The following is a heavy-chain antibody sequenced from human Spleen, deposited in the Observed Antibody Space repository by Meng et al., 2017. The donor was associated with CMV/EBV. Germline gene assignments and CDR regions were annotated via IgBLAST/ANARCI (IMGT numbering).Heavy chain of an antibody. CDR1: FTFSSYA. Sequence: FTFSSYAMNWVRQAPGKGLEWVSGIRGSGASTHYADFVKGRFTISRDNSKNTLYLQMKSLRAEDTAVYYCVKGRDHNNYGGSGTVDFWGQGTLVTVSS. D-gene: IGHD4-11*01. J-gene: IGHJ4*02. CDR2: IRGSGAST. V-gene: IGHV3-23*01. CDR3: VKGRDHNNYGGSGTVDF.